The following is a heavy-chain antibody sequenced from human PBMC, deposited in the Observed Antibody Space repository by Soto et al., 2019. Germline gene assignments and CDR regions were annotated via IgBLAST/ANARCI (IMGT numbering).Heavy chain of an antibody. D-gene: IGHD3-22*01. CDR1: GFTFSSND. CDR2: IYSGGST. CDR3: ATSTLLPGAP. V-gene: IGHV3-53*01. Sequence: EVQLVESGGGLIQPGGSLRLSCAASGFTFSSNDMNWVRQAPGKGLEWVSLIYSGGSTYYADSVKGRLTISRDNSKNTWSLQTSSLRAEDTAVYYCATSTLLPGAPWCQGTMVTVSS. J-gene: IGHJ3*01.